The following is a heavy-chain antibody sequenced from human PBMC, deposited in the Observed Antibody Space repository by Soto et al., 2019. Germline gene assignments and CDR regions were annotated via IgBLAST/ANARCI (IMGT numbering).Heavy chain of an antibody. CDR2: IYYSGST. Sequence: KPSETLSLTCTVSGGSISSYYWSWIRQPPGKGLEWIGCIYYSGSTNYNPSLKSRVTISVDTSKNQFSLKLSSVTAADTAVYYCARGIDYGDLDYWGQGTLVTVSS. V-gene: IGHV4-59*01. CDR1: GGSISSYY. J-gene: IGHJ4*02. D-gene: IGHD4-17*01. CDR3: ARGIDYGDLDY.